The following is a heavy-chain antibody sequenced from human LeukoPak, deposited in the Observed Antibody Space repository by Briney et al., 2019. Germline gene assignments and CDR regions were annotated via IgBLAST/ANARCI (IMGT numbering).Heavy chain of an antibody. J-gene: IGHJ4*02. V-gene: IGHV4-4*02. D-gene: IGHD6-13*01. CDR2: IYYSGST. Sequence: SETLSLTCAVSGGSISSSNWWSWVRQPPGKGLEWIGEIYYSGSTNYNPSLKSRVTISVDKSKNQFSLKLSSVTAADTAVYYCARHSPYSSSWYGGDYWGQGTLVTVSS. CDR3: ARHSPYSSSWYGGDY. CDR1: GGSISSSNW.